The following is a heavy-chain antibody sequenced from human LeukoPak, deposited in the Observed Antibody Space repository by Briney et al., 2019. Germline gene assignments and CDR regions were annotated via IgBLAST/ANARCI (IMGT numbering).Heavy chain of an antibody. CDR3: RLWFGELGIDY. Sequence: SETLSLTCIVSGGSISRTGYYGVWIRQPPGKGLEWIGSIYYSGTTYYNPSLKSRVTISVDTSKNQFSLKLSSVTAADTAAYYCRLWFGELGIDYWGQGTLVTVSS. CDR2: IYYSGTT. V-gene: IGHV4-39*01. CDR1: GGSISRTGYY. J-gene: IGHJ4*02. D-gene: IGHD3-10*01.